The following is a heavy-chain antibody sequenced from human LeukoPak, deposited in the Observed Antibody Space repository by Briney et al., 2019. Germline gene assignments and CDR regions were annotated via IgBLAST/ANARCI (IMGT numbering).Heavy chain of an antibody. J-gene: IGHJ4*02. CDR2: IYSGGST. Sequence: EGSLRLSCAASGFTVSSNYMSWVRQAPGKGLEWVSVIYSGGSTYYADSVKGRFTISRDNSKNTLYLQMNSLRSEDTAVYYCARAGNYYGSGTYYWPTFVYWGQGTLVTVSS. CDR1: GFTVSSNY. V-gene: IGHV3-53*01. CDR3: ARAGNYYGSGTYYWPTFVY. D-gene: IGHD3-10*01.